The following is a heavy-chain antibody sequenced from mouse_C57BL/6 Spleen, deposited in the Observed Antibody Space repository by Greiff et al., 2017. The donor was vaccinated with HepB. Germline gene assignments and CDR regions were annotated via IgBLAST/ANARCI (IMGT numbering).Heavy chain of an antibody. D-gene: IGHD2-3*01. V-gene: IGHV5-15*01. Sequence: EVQLVESGGGLVQPGGSLKLSCAASGFTFSDYGMAWVRQAPRKGPEWVAFISNLAYSIYYADTVTGRFTISRENAKNTLYLEMSSLRSEDTAMYYCARSYDGYSWFAYWGQGTLVTVSA. CDR1: GFTFSDYG. CDR2: ISNLAYSI. CDR3: ARSYDGYSWFAY. J-gene: IGHJ3*01.